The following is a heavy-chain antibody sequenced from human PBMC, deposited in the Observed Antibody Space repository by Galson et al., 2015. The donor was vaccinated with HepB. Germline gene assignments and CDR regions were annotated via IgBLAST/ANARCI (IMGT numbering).Heavy chain of an antibody. CDR3: ACMVEWLRSGGGDY. Sequence: SLRLSCAASGFTFSSYGMHWVRQAPGKGLEWVADIKQDGSDKYYVDSVKGRFIISRDSAKNSLYLQMNSLRAEDTAVYYCACMVEWLRSGGGDYWGQGTLVTVSS. J-gene: IGHJ4*02. D-gene: IGHD5-12*01. CDR2: IKQDGSDK. CDR1: GFTFSSYG. V-gene: IGHV3-7*03.